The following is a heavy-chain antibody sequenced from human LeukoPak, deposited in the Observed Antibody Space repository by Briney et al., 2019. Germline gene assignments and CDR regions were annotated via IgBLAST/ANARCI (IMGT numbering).Heavy chain of an antibody. CDR2: ISYDGSNK. CDR1: GFTFSSYA. CDR3: ARPVVIRITVRYYMDV. J-gene: IGHJ6*03. Sequence: GGSLRLSCAASGFTFSSYAMHWVRQAPGKGLEWVAVISYDGSNKYYADSVKGRFTISRDDSKNTLFLQMNSLRAEDTAVYYCARPVVIRITVRYYMDVWGKGTTVTVSS. D-gene: IGHD2-15*01. V-gene: IGHV3-30*04.